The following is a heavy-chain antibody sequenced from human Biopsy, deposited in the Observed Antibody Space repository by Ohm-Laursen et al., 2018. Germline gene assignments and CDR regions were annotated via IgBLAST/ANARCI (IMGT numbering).Heavy chain of an antibody. D-gene: IGHD1-14*01. CDR3: ARDRMTDVFEGTTRTDVFDS. V-gene: IGHV1-2*02. CDR2: VNPNSGAT. CDR1: GSTFNDYF. Sequence: VAAVKASCKASGSTFNDYFIHWVRQSPGQGLEWMGWVNPNSGATNSAENFRDRVTLTRDTSISGVYIELRRLKSDDAAVYYCARDRMTDVFEGTTRTDVFDSWGQGTPVTVSS. J-gene: IGHJ4*02.